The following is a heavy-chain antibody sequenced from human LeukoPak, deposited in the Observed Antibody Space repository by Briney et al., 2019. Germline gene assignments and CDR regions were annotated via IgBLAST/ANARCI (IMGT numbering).Heavy chain of an antibody. CDR2: ISAYSGST. Sequence: GASVKVSCKASGYSFTSYGITWVRQAPGQGLEWMGWISAYSGSTNYAQMFQGRVTMTTDTSTSTAYVEVRSLRSDDTAVYYCARASYYYESSGTDYWGQGTLVTVSS. CDR1: GYSFTSYG. V-gene: IGHV1-18*01. D-gene: IGHD3-22*01. CDR3: ARASYYYESSGTDY. J-gene: IGHJ4*02.